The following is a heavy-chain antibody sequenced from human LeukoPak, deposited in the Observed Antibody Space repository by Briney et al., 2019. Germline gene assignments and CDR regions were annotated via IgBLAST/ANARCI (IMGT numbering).Heavy chain of an antibody. Sequence: SETLSLTCTVSGGSISSSSYYRGWIRQPPGKGLEWIGSIYYSGSTYYNPSLKSRVTISVDTSKNQFSLKLSSVTAADTAVYYCARVSAAAPTMRDYYYYMDVWGKGTTVTVSS. J-gene: IGHJ6*03. CDR3: ARVSAAAPTMRDYYYYMDV. CDR2: IYYSGST. V-gene: IGHV4-39*07. D-gene: IGHD6-13*01. CDR1: GGSISSSSYY.